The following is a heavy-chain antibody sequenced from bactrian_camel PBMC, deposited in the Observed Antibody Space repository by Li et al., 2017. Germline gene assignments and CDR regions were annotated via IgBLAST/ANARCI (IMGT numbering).Heavy chain of an antibody. CDR1: GFTFAANY. V-gene: IGHV3-2*01. CDR2: IGESGRNI. J-gene: IGHJ4*01. D-gene: IGHD6*01. Sequence: HVQLVESGGGLVQPGESLRLSCAASGFTFAANYMAWIRQVPGKGLEWVSSIGESGRNIYSADSVRGRFTISRDNAKNTVYLQMNSLKSEDTARYYCVIDLIYWGGRWYYGGFNNWGQGTQVTVS. CDR3: VIDLIYWGGRWYYGGFNN.